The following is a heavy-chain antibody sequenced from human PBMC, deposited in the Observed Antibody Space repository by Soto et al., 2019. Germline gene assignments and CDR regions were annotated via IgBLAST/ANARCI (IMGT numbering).Heavy chain of an antibody. Sequence: SVKVSCKASGGTFSSYAISWVRQAPGQGLEWMGGIIPIFGTANYAQKFQGRVTITADESTSTAYMELRSLRSDDTAVYYCARERFSPYTYYFDYWGQGTLVTVSS. V-gene: IGHV1-69*13. D-gene: IGHD3-3*01. CDR2: IIPIFGTA. CDR1: GGTFSSYA. J-gene: IGHJ4*02. CDR3: ARERFSPYTYYFDY.